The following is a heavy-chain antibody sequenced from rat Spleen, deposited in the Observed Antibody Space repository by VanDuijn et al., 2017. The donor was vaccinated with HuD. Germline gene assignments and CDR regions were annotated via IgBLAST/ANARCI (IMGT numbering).Heavy chain of an antibody. Sequence: EVQLVESGGGLVQTGRSLKLSCAASGFTFSDYNMAWVRQAPKKGLEWVATIRNDGGSTYYRDSVKGRFTISRDNAKSTLHLQMDSLRSEDTATYYCVRQWDYWGQGVMVTVSS. V-gene: IGHV5-7*01. CDR1: GFTFSDYN. CDR2: IRNDGGST. J-gene: IGHJ2*01. CDR3: VRQWDY.